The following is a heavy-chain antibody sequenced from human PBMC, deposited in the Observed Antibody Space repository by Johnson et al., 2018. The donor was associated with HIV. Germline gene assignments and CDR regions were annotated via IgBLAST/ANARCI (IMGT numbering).Heavy chain of an antibody. CDR3: ARCSDPGYSSSWFFAFDI. CDR2: ISGSGGSA. Sequence: MLLVESGGGLVQPGGSLRLSCAASGFTFSSYAMSWVHQAPGKGLEWVSAISGSGGSAYYADSVRGRFTISRDNAKNSLYLQMNSLRAEDTAVYYCARCSDPGYSSSWFFAFDIWGQGTMVTVSS. D-gene: IGHD6-13*01. CDR1: GFTFSSYA. J-gene: IGHJ3*02. V-gene: IGHV3-23*04.